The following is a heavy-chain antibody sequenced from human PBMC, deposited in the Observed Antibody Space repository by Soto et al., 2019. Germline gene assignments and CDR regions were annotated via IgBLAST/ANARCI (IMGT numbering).Heavy chain of an antibody. V-gene: IGHV4-39*01. Sequence: SHTLSLTCTVSGGSISSSSHYWGLIRQPPGKGLEWIGSIHSSGSTYYNPSLKSRVTISVDTSKNQFSLKLSSVGAADTAVYYCARQFGVVILPSQAYGMDVWGQGTTVTVSS. D-gene: IGHD3-3*01. CDR2: IHSSGST. J-gene: IGHJ6*02. CDR1: GGSISSSSHY. CDR3: ARQFGVVILPSQAYGMDV.